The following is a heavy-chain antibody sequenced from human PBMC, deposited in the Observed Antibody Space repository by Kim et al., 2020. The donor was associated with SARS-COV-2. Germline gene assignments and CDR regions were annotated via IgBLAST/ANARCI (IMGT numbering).Heavy chain of an antibody. Sequence: SETLSLTCTVSGGSVSSGSYYWSWIRQPPGKGLEWIGYIYYSGSTNYNPSLKSRVTISVDTSKNQFSLKLSSVTAADTAVYYCARDRVIAVAAYYYYYYG. CDR2: IYYSGST. CDR1: GGSVSSGSYY. CDR3: ARDRVIAVAAYYYYYYG. J-gene: IGHJ6*01. D-gene: IGHD6-19*01. V-gene: IGHV4-61*01.